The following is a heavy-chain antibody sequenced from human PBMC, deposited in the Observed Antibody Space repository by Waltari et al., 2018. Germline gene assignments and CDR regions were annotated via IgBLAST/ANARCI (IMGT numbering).Heavy chain of an antibody. J-gene: IGHJ4*02. Sequence: EVQLVESGGGLVQPGGSLRLSCAASGFTFSDHYMDWVRKAPGKGGERVALIRNKANFYSTGDVPSVKGRFTIARDDSKSSLYLQMNSLKSEDTAVYYCVRIRLGPTTRIFDSWGQGTLVTVSS. D-gene: IGHD1-26*01. CDR2: IRNKANFYST. V-gene: IGHV3-72*01. CDR3: VRIRLGPTTRIFDS. CDR1: GFTFSDHY.